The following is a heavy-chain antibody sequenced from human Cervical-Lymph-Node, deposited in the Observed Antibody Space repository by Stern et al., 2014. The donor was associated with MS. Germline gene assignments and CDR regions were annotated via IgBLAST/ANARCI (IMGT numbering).Heavy chain of an antibody. J-gene: IGHJ6*02. D-gene: IGHD2-2*02. Sequence: QVQLVQSKAEVKKPGSSVKVSCKASVGTFSSYAISWVRQAPGQGLEWMGGIIPIFGTANYAWKFQDRVTSAADESTSTAYMELSSLRSEDTAVYYCARGGRYCSSTSCYTRRYYYYGMDVWGQGTTVTVSS. CDR3: ARGGRYCSSTSCYTRRYYYYGMDV. CDR2: IIPIFGTA. V-gene: IGHV1-69*01. CDR1: VGTFSSYA.